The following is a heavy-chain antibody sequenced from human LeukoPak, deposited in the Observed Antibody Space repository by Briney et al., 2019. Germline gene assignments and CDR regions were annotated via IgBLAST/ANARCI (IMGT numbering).Heavy chain of an antibody. Sequence: ASVKVSCKASGYTFTSYDINWVRQATGQGLEWMGWMNPNSGNTGYAQKFQGRVTITRNTSISTAYMELSRLRSDDTAVYYCARDRRYFGTRPPYYFDYWGQGSLVTVSS. J-gene: IGHJ4*02. CDR3: ARDRRYFGTRPPYYFDY. CDR2: MNPNSGNT. CDR1: GYTFTSYD. D-gene: IGHD3-9*01. V-gene: IGHV1-8*03.